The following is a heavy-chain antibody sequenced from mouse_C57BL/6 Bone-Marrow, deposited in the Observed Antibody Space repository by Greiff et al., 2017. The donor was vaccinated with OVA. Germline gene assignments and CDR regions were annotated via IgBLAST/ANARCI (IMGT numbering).Heavy chain of an antibody. CDR2: ISYDGSN. Sequence: EVKLQESGPGLVKPSQSLSLTCSVTGYSITSGYYWNWIRQFPGNKLEWMGYISYDGSNNYNPSLKNRISITRDTSKNQFFLKLNSVTTEDTATYYCARKYGKDNWGQGTTLTVSS. CDR3: ARKYGKDN. D-gene: IGHD2-10*02. CDR1: GYSITSGYY. J-gene: IGHJ2*01. V-gene: IGHV3-6*01.